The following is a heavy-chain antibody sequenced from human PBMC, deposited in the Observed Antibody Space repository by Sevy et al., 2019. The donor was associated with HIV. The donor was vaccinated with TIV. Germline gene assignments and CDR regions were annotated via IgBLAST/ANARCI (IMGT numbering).Heavy chain of an antibody. CDR1: GGSISSYY. CDR3: ARHASQGDYPLDL. D-gene: IGHD4-17*01. CDR2: IHYSGKT. J-gene: IGHJ4*02. V-gene: IGHV4-59*08. Sequence: SETLSLTCAVSGGSISSYYWSWIRQPPGKGLEFIGWIHYSGKTKYNPSVSSRVSLSVGTSRNQFSLKLYSLTAADTAVYYCARHASQGDYPLDLWGQGTLVTVSS.